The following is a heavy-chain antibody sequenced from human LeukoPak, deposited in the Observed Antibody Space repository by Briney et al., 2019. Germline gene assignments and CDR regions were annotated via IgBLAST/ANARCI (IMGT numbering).Heavy chain of an antibody. J-gene: IGHJ4*02. CDR2: INTGGSHT. CDR3: ARDYYGPDY. CDR1: GFSFSTYG. Sequence: GGSLRLTSAASGFSFSTYGMHWGRQAPGKGLVWVSRINTGGSHTHYADSVSGRFTISRDDAKNTLYLQMNSLRAEDTAVYYCARDYYGPDYWGQGTLVTVSS. V-gene: IGHV3-74*01. D-gene: IGHD4-17*01.